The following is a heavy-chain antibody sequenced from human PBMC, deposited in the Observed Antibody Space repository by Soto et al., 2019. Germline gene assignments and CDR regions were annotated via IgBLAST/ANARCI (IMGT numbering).Heavy chain of an antibody. CDR2: ISYDGSNK. CDR3: PRDLRYNWNYSTNYYYYYGMDV. Sequence: AGGSLRLSCAASGFTFSSYAMHLVRQAPGKGLEWVAFISYDGSNKYYADSVKGRFTISRDNSKNTLYLQMNSLRAEDTAVYYCPRDLRYNWNYSTNYYYYYGMDVCGQGTTVTVSS. D-gene: IGHD1-7*01. J-gene: IGHJ6*02. CDR1: GFTFSSYA. V-gene: IGHV3-30-3*01.